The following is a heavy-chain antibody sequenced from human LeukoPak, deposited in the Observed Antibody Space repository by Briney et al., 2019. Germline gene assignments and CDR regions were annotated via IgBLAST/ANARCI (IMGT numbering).Heavy chain of an antibody. CDR1: GFTFSDYW. V-gene: IGHV3-7*01. CDR2: IKRDGSEE. CDR3: ARIAATSRNLTYYFYYMDV. J-gene: IGHJ6*03. D-gene: IGHD6-25*01. Sequence: GGSLRLSCTVSGFTFSDYWMSWVRQAPGKGLEWVANIKRDGSEEYYVDSVKGRFTLSRDNAKNSLFLQLSTLRAEDTAIYYCARIAATSRNLTYYFYYMDVWGKGTTVTVSS.